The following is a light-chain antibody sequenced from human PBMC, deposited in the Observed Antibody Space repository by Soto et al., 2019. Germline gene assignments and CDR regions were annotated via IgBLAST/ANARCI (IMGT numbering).Light chain of an antibody. J-gene: IGKJ1*01. Sequence: EIVLTQSPGTLSLSPGERATLSCRASQSVNNNFLAWYQQKPGQAPRLLIFGASTRATGIPDRFSGSGSGTDFTFTISRLEPEDFAIYFCHQYGASPPTFGQGTKVEIK. V-gene: IGKV3-20*01. CDR2: GAS. CDR1: QSVNNNF. CDR3: HQYGASPPT.